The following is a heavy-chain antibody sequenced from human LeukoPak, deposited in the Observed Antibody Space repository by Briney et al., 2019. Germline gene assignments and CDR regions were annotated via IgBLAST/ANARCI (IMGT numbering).Heavy chain of an antibody. CDR2: INPNSGDT. V-gene: IGHV1-2*02. CDR1: GYTFTAYY. J-gene: IGHJ3*02. Sequence: ASVKVSCKASGYTFTAYYIHWLRQAPGQGLEWMGWINPNSGDTTLLQRFQGRVTMTRDTSIITAYMELSSLTSDDTGMYYCARGPTLGLDIWGQGTMVTVPS. CDR3: ARGPTLGLDI.